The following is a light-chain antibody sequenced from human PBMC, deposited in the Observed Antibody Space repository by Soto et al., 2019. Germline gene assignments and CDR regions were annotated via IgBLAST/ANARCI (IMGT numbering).Light chain of an antibody. V-gene: IGKV1-39*01. Sequence: DIPMTQSPSSLSESAGDRVTITCRASQGISTNLNWYHQKPGKAPKLLIYAASILQSGVPSRFSGSGSETYFTLTISSLQPDDFATYSCQQSYNTTWTFGQGTKVEIQ. CDR1: QGISTN. J-gene: IGKJ1*01. CDR3: QQSYNTTWT. CDR2: AAS.